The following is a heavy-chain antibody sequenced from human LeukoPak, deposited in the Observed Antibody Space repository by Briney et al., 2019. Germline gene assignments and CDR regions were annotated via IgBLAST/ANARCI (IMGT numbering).Heavy chain of an antibody. D-gene: IGHD6-6*01. Sequence: PGGSLRLSCAASGFTFSDYYVSWLRQAPGKGLEWVSYISSSGTTIYYADSVKGRFSISRDNAKNSLYLQMNSLRAEDTAVYYCARDAEQLVFDYWGQGTLVTVSS. J-gene: IGHJ4*02. CDR2: ISSSGTTI. CDR1: GFTFSDYY. V-gene: IGHV3-11*04. CDR3: ARDAEQLVFDY.